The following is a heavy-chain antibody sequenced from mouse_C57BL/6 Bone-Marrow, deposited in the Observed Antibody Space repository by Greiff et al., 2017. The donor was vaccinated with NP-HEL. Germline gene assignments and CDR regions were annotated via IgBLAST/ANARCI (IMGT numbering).Heavy chain of an antibody. CDR3: ARDYDGYFPFAY. J-gene: IGHJ3*01. V-gene: IGHV5-6*01. CDR1: GFTFSSYG. D-gene: IGHD2-3*01. Sequence: SGGDLVKPGGSLKLSCAASGFTFSSYGMSWVRQTPDKRLEWVATISSGGSYTYYPDSVKGRFTISRDNAKNTLYLQMSSLKSEDTAMYYCARDYDGYFPFAYWGQGTLVTVSA. CDR2: ISSGGSYT.